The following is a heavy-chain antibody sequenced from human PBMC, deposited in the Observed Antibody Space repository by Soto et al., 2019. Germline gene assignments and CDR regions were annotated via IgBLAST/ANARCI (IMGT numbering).Heavy chain of an antibody. CDR2: IDWDDDK. J-gene: IGHJ4*02. CDR3: ARILGDGYNFDY. Sequence: TLSLTCSVSGFSLSTSGMRVSWIRQPPGKALEWLARIDWDDDKFYSTSLKTRLTISKDTSKNQVVLTMTNMDPVDTATYYCARILGDGYNFDYWGQGTLVTVSS. CDR1: GFSLSTSGMR. V-gene: IGHV2-70*04. D-gene: IGHD5-12*01.